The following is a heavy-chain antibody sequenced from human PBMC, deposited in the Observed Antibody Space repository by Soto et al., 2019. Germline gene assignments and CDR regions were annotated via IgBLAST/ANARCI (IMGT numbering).Heavy chain of an antibody. CDR3: AKDWTVKDNDYDYFDY. V-gene: IGHV3-23*01. CDR2: ISVNVGST. D-gene: IGHD4-17*01. CDR1: GFTFSSYA. J-gene: IGHJ4*02. Sequence: GGSLRLSCSASGFTFSSYAMSWVRQAPGKGLEWVSAISVNVGSTYYADSVKGRFTISRDNSKNTLYLQMHSLRAEDTAIYYCAKDWTVKDNDYDYFDYWGQGTQVTVSS.